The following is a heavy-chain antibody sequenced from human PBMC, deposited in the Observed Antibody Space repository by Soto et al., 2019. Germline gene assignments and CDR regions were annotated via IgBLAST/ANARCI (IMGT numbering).Heavy chain of an antibody. Sequence: PGGSLRLSCAASGFTFSSYSMNWVRQAPGKGLEWVSYISSSSSTIYYADSVKGRFTISRDNAKNSLYLQMNSLRAEDTAVYYCARDVTIFGVVIGAFDIWGQGTMVTVSS. CDR2: ISSSSSTI. CDR1: GFTFSSYS. V-gene: IGHV3-48*01. CDR3: ARDVTIFGVVIGAFDI. J-gene: IGHJ3*02. D-gene: IGHD3-3*01.